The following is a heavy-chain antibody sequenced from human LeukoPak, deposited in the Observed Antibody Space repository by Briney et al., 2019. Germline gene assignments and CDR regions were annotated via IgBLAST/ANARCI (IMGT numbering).Heavy chain of an antibody. J-gene: IGHJ3*02. V-gene: IGHV4-59*01. CDR1: GGSINSYC. D-gene: IGHD2-2*01. CDR3: AREQFQLPSGSFDI. Sequence: SETLSLTCTVSGGSINSYCWSWIRQPPGKGLEWIGYIYYSGSTNYNPSLKSRLTISVDTSKNQFSLRLRSVTAADTAVYYCAREQFQLPSGSFDIWGQGTTVTVSS. CDR2: IYYSGST.